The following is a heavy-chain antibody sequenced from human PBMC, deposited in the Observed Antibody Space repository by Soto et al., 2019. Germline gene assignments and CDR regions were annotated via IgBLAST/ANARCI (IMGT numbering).Heavy chain of an antibody. CDR2: IHPNSGET. CDR1: GDTFTDHY. CDR3: ARDVTPGGMDV. D-gene: IGHD3-10*01. V-gene: IGHV1-2*02. J-gene: IGHJ6*02. Sequence: ASVKVSCKASGDTFTDHYINWVRQAPGHAPEYMGWIHPNSGETKYVERFQGRVTMTRDTSISTAYLELRRLTSDDTAVYYCARDVTPGGMDVWVQGTTVTVSS.